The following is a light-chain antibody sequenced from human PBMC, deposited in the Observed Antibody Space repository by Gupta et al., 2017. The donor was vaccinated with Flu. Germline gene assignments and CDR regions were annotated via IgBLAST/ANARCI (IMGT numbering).Light chain of an antibody. V-gene: IGLV1-40*01. Sequence: QSVLTQPPSLSGAPAQRVTISCTGGSSNIGAGYNVHWYQQLPGTAPKLLIYGNNNRPSGVPDRFSGSRSGTSASLAITGLQAEDEADYYCQSYDSSLLYVFGTGTKVTVL. CDR2: GNN. CDR3: QSYDSSLLYV. J-gene: IGLJ1*01. CDR1: SSNIGAGYN.